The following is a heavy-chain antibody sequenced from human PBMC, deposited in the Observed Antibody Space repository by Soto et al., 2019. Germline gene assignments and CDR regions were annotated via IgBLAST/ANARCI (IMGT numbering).Heavy chain of an antibody. CDR3: ARRRNYYDGSGQKDAFDI. Sequence: SGKVSFKASGGTFISYAISWVRQAPGQGLEWMGGIIPIFGTANYAQKFQGRVTITADESTSTAYMELSSLRSEDTAVYYCARRRNYYDGSGQKDAFDIWGQGTMVTVSS. J-gene: IGHJ3*02. CDR1: GGTFISYA. D-gene: IGHD3-22*01. CDR2: IIPIFGTA. V-gene: IGHV1-69*13.